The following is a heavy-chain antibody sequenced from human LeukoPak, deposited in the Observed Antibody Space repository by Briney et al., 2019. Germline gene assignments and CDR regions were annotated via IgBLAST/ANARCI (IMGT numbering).Heavy chain of an antibody. Sequence: SETLSLTCAVYGGSFSGYYWSWIRQPPGKGLEWIGEINHSGSTNYNPSLKSRVTISVDTSKNQFSLKLSYVTAADTAVYYCARGRGRTIFGVVIAYYYYYMDVWGKGTTVTVSS. CDR3: ARGRGRTIFGVVIAYYYYYMDV. CDR2: INHSGST. V-gene: IGHV4-34*01. J-gene: IGHJ6*03. CDR1: GGSFSGYY. D-gene: IGHD3-3*01.